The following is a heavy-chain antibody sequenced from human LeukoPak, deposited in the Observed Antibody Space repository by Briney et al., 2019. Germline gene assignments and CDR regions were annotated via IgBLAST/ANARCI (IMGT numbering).Heavy chain of an antibody. CDR2: ISYDGNNK. V-gene: IGHV3-30*18. CDR3: AKGGSPSSYYYGMDV. CDR1: GFTFSSYG. J-gene: IGHJ6*02. Sequence: GGSLRLSCAASGFTFSSYGMHWVRQAPGKGLEWVAVISYDGNNKYYADSVKGRFTTSRDNSKNTLYLQMNSLRAEDTAVYYCAKGGSPSSYYYGMDVWGQGTTVTVSS. D-gene: IGHD2-15*01.